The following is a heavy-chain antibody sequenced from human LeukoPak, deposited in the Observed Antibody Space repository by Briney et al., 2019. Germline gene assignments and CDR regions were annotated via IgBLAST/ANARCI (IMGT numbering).Heavy chain of an antibody. Sequence: SETLSLTCAVSGGSISSGGYSWSWIRQPPGKGLEWIGYIYHSGSTYYNPSLKSRVTMSVDTSKNQFSLKLSSVTAADTAVYYCARGQQLIDYWGQGTLVTVSS. D-gene: IGHD6-13*01. CDR1: GGSISSGGYS. V-gene: IGHV4-30-2*01. CDR2: IYHSGST. CDR3: ARGQQLIDY. J-gene: IGHJ4*02.